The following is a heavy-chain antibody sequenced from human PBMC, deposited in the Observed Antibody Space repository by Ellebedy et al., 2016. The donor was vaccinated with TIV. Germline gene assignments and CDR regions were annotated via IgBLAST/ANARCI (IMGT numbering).Heavy chain of an antibody. CDR3: ARPAAEYSSSWYEFDC. J-gene: IGHJ4*02. V-gene: IGHV3-21*01. CDR2: ISSSGTYL. D-gene: IGHD6-13*01. CDR1: GFTFSGFT. Sequence: PGGSLRLSCAASGFTFSGFTMNWVRQAPGKGLEWVSSISSSGTYLHNADSVKGRFIISRDNAKNSLYLQMNSLRVEDTAIYYCARPAAEYSSSWYEFDCWGQGTLVTVSS.